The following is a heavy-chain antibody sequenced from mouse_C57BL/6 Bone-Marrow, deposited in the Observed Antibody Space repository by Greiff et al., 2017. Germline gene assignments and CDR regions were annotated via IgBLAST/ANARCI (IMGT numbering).Heavy chain of an antibody. CDR1: GYTFTSYG. CDR3: AILITTVVSFDY. Sequence: QVHVKQSGAELARPGASVTLSCKASGYTFTSYGISWVKQRTGQGLEWIGEIYPRSGNTYYNEKFKGKATLTADKSSSTAYMELRSLTSEDSAVXFCAILITTVVSFDYWGQGTTLTVSS. V-gene: IGHV1-81*01. CDR2: IYPRSGNT. D-gene: IGHD1-1*01. J-gene: IGHJ2*01.